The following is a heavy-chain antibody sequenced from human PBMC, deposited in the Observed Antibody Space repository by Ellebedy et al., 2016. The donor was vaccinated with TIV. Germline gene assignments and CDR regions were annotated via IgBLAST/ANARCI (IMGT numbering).Heavy chain of an antibody. CDR3: ASSFTADYYDSRGDY. CDR2: ISSSSSYI. CDR1: GFTFSSYS. D-gene: IGHD3-22*01. Sequence: PGGSLRLSCAASGFTFSSYSMNWVRQAPGKGLEWVSSISSSSSYIYYADSVKGRFTISRDNAKNSLYLQMNSLRAEDTAVYYCASSFTADYYDSRGDYWGQGTLVTVSS. J-gene: IGHJ4*02. V-gene: IGHV3-21*01.